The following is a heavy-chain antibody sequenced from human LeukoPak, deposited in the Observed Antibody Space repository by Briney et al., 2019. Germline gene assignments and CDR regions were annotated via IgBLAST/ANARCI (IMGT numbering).Heavy chain of an antibody. D-gene: IGHD2-15*01. J-gene: IGHJ4*02. Sequence: SETLSLTCTVSGGSNNSYYWSWMRQPPGKGLEWIGYIYYTGITKYNPSLKSRVTISVDTSKNQFSLKLSSVTAADTAVYYCARYCRDGGCYDYWGQGTLVTVSS. CDR1: GGSNNSYY. CDR3: ARYCRDGGCYDY. CDR2: IYYTGIT. V-gene: IGHV4-59*01.